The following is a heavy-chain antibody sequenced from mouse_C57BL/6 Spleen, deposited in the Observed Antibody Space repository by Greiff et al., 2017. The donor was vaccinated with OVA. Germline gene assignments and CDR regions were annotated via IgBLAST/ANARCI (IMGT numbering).Heavy chain of an antibody. CDR1: GYTFTSYW. V-gene: IGHV1-64*01. Sequence: VKLQQPGAELVKPGASVKLSCKASGYTFTSYWMHWVKQRPGQGLEWIGMIHPNSGSTNYNEKFKSKATLTVDKSSSTAYMQLSSLISEDSAVYYCARISYGNYHFDVWGTGTTVTVSS. D-gene: IGHD2-1*01. CDR2: IHPNSGST. CDR3: ARISYGNYHFDV. J-gene: IGHJ1*03.